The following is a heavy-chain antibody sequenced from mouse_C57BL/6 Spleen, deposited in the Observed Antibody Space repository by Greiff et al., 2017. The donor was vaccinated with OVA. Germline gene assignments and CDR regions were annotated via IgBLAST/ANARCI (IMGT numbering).Heavy chain of an antibody. CDR2: INYDGSST. V-gene: IGHV5-16*01. CDR3: ARDQVVASDYYAMDY. CDR1: GFTFSDYY. J-gene: IGHJ4*01. Sequence: EVKLMESEGGLVQPGSSMKLSCTASGFTFSDYYMAWVRQVPEKGLEWVANINYDGSSTYYLDSLKSRFIISRDNAKNILYLQMSSLKSEDTATYYCARDQVVASDYYAMDYWGQGTSVTVSS. D-gene: IGHD1-1*01.